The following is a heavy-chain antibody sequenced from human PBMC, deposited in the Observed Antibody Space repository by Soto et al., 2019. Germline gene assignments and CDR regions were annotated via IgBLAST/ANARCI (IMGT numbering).Heavy chain of an antibody. V-gene: IGHV1-2*04. CDR3: ARETNGMDV. CDR2: VNPNNGDT. CDR1: GYTFTAYY. J-gene: IGHJ6*02. Sequence: QVQLVQSGAEVKKPGASVKVSCKASGYTFTAYYIHWVRQAPGQRLQWMGWVNPNNGDTSYAQKFQGWVTMTRDTSISTAYMELNTLKSDDTAVYFCARETNGMDVWGQGTTVTVSS.